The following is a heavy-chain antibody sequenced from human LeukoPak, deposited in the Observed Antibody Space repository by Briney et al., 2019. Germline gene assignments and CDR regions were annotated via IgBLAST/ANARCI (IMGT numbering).Heavy chain of an antibody. D-gene: IGHD4-17*01. J-gene: IGHJ6*02. Sequence: ASVKVSCKASGYTFTSYAMHWVRQAPGQRLEWMGWINAGNGNTKYSQKFQGRVTITRDTSASTAYMELSSLRSEDTAVYYCARVGGNYGDYRYYYYGMDVWGQGTTVTVSS. CDR3: ARVGGNYGDYRYYYYGMDV. CDR2: INAGNGNT. V-gene: IGHV1-3*01. CDR1: GYTFTSYA.